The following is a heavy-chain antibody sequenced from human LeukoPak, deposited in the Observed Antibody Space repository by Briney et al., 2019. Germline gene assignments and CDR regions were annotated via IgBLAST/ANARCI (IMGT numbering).Heavy chain of an antibody. CDR1: GGSFSSTY. Sequence: PSETLSLTCSVSGGSFSSTYWSWIRQPPGEGLEWIGYIHISGDINYNPSLKSRVTMSVDRSKNQFSLRLTSVTAADTAVYFCARLFSIHCGGTSCHSEEDFDYWGPGTLVTVSS. CDR3: ARLFSIHCGGTSCHSEEDFDY. V-gene: IGHV4-59*08. CDR2: IHISGDI. J-gene: IGHJ4*02. D-gene: IGHD2-15*01.